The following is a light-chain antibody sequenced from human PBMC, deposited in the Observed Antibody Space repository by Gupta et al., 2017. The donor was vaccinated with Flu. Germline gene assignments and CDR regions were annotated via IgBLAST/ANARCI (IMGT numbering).Light chain of an antibody. Sequence: SHELTQPPSVSVSPGQTARITCSGDALAKRYAYWYQQKTGQAPVLVIYKDSERPSGIPERFSGSSSGTTVTLTISGVQAEDEADYYCQSADSSGTYRVFGTGTKVAVL. J-gene: IGLJ1*01. V-gene: IGLV3-25*02. CDR2: KDS. CDR3: QSADSSGTYRV. CDR1: ALAKRY.